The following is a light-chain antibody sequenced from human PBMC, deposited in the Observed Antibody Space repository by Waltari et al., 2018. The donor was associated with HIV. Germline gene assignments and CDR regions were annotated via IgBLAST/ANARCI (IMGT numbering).Light chain of an antibody. J-gene: IGLJ2*01. Sequence: QSVLTQPPSASGTPGQRVTISCSGSSSNLGSNTVNWYHTLPGTAPSLLIYINKQRPAGVPDRFSGSKSGTSASRAISGLQSEDEADYYCAAWDDSLSGLVVFGGGTKLTVL. V-gene: IGLV1-44*01. CDR3: AAWDDSLSGLVV. CDR2: INK. CDR1: SSNLGSNT.